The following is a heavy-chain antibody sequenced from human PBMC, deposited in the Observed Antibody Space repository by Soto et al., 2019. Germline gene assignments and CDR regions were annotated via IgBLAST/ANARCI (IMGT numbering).Heavy chain of an antibody. CDR1: GYTFTSYY. CDR3: ARAVARSYPADY. J-gene: IGHJ4*02. CDR2: INPSGGST. V-gene: IGHV1-46*01. D-gene: IGHD1-26*01. Sequence: VSFKASGYTFTSYYMHWLRQAPGQGLEWMGIINPSGGSTSYAQKFQGRVTMTRDTSTSTVYMELSSLRSEDTAVYYCARAVARSYPADYWGQGTLVTVSS.